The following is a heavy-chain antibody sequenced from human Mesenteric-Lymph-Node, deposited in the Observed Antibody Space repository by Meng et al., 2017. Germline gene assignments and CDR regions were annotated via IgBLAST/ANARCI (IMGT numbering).Heavy chain of an antibody. D-gene: IGHD6-19*01. CDR3: ARVGQWLPIDY. CDR1: GSAISSSNW. V-gene: IGHV4-4*02. J-gene: IGHJ4*02. Sequence: QVQLPRSGPVLVTPSGTLSLTCAVSGSAISSSNWWSWVRQPPGKGLEWIGEIYHSGSTNYNPSLKSRVTISVDKSKNQFSLNLSSVTAADTAVYYCARVGQWLPIDYWGQGTLVTVSS. CDR2: IYHSGST.